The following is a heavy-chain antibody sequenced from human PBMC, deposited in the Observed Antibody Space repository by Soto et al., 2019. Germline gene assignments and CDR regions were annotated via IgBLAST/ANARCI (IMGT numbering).Heavy chain of an antibody. Sequence: QVQLQESGPGLVKPSETLSLTCTVSGGSISSYYWSWIRQPAGKGLEWIGRIYTSGSTNYNPSLKGRVTMSVDTSKNQVSLKLSSVTAADTAVYYCARDPIAVAGRQSYFDYWCQGTLVTVSS. J-gene: IGHJ4*02. V-gene: IGHV4-4*07. CDR3: ARDPIAVAGRQSYFDY. CDR1: GGSISSYY. D-gene: IGHD6-19*01. CDR2: IYTSGST.